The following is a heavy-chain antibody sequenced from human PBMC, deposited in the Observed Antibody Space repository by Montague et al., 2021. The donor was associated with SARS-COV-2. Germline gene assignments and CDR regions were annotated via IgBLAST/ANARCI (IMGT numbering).Heavy chain of an antibody. CDR1: GDSVSSSYHY. V-gene: IGHV4-39*01. D-gene: IGHD1-1*01. J-gene: IGHJ4*02. CDR3: AGRRRREDYFDF. Sequence: SETLSLTCTVSGDSVSSSYHYWGWIRQPPGKGLEWLGIVYYSGYTYYNPSVKGRVTISIDASKNQFSLKLNSLTATDTAIYHCAGRRRREDYFDFWGQGTLLTVSS. CDR2: VYYSGYT.